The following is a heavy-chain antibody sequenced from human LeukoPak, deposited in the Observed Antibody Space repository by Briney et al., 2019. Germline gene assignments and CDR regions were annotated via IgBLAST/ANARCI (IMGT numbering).Heavy chain of an antibody. J-gene: IGHJ4*02. Sequence: PSETLSLTCNVSGGSISSSTYYWGWIRQPPGKGLEWIGSIYYSGSTSYNPSLKSRVTISVDTSKNQFSLKLSSVTAADTAVYYYATCYTSYFDYWGQGTLVTVSS. V-gene: IGHV4-39*01. D-gene: IGHD2-15*01. CDR2: IYYSGST. CDR1: GGSISSSTYY. CDR3: ATCYTSYFDY.